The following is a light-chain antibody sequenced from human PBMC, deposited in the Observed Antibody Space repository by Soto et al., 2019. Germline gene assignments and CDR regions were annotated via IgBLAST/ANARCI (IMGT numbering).Light chain of an antibody. CDR1: SSDVGNYNY. V-gene: IGLV2-8*01. J-gene: IGLJ1*01. CDR3: SSYAGSNNYV. Sequence: ALTQPPSASGSPGQSVTISCTGTSSDVGNYNYVSWYQQHPDKAPKLIISEVSNRPSGVPDRFSGSKSGNTASLTVSGLQAEDEADYYCSSYAGSNNYVFGTGTKLTVL. CDR2: EVS.